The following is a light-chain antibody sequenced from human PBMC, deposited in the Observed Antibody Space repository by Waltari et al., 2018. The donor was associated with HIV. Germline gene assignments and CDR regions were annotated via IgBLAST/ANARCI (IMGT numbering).Light chain of an antibody. V-gene: IGLV3-21*02. CDR3: HVWDRSSDHHV. J-gene: IGLJ1*01. Sequence: GNKIGSKSVHWYQQKAGQAPVLVVYNGSDRPSGIPERFSGSRSGNTATLTISRVEAGDEADYYCHVWDRSSDHHVFGTGTKVTVL. CDR2: NGS. CDR1: KIGSKS.